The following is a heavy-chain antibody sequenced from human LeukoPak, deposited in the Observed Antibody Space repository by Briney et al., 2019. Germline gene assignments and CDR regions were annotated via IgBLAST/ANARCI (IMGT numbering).Heavy chain of an antibody. D-gene: IGHD3-16*01. CDR2: IYYSGYT. CDR3: ARETFQKGAHYMDV. V-gene: IGHV4-61*01. J-gene: IGHJ6*03. CDR1: GGSISSSYW. Sequence: SETLSLTCAVSGGSISSSYWWTWVRQPPGKGLEWIGYIYYSGYTTYSPSLRSRVTISVDTSKNQFSLKLSSVTAADTAVYYCARETFQKGAHYMDVWGKGTTITISS.